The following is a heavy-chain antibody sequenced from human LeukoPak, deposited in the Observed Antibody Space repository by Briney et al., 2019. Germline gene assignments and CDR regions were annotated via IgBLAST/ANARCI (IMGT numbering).Heavy chain of an antibody. Sequence: SETLSLTCTVSGGSISSSSYYWGWIRQPPGKGLEWIGSIYYSGSTYYNPSLKSRVTISVDTSKNQFSLKLSSVTAADTAVYYCAREVGATVVFDYWGQGTLVTVSS. CDR2: IYYSGST. CDR1: GGSISSSSYY. V-gene: IGHV4-39*02. J-gene: IGHJ4*02. CDR3: AREVGATVVFDY. D-gene: IGHD1-26*01.